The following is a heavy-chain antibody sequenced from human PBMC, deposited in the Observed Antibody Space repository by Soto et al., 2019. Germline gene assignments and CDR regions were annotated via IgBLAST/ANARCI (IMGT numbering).Heavy chain of an antibody. D-gene: IGHD4-17*01. Sequence: VQLVASGGGLIQPGESLRLSCEAFGFTVSGKKYVAWVRQAPGKGLEWVAVISYDGSNKYYADSVKGRFTISRDNSKNTLYLQMNSLRAEDTAVYYCARGAATADAFDIWGQGTMVTVSS. CDR3: ARGAATADAFDI. CDR2: ISYDGSNK. V-gene: IGHV3-30-3*01. J-gene: IGHJ3*02. CDR1: GFTVSGKK.